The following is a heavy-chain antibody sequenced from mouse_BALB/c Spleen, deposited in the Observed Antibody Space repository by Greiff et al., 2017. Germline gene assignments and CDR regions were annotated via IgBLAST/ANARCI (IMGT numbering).Heavy chain of an antibody. D-gene: IGHD1-2*01. Sequence: EVKLVESGGGLVKPGGSLKLSCAASGFAFSSYDMSWVRQTPEKRLEWVAYISSGGGSTYYPDTVKGRFTISRDNAKNTLYLQMSSLKSEDTAMYYCAIHYYGYRAMDYWGQGTSVTFSS. J-gene: IGHJ4*01. V-gene: IGHV5-12-1*01. CDR2: ISSGGGST. CDR1: GFAFSSYD. CDR3: AIHYYGYRAMDY.